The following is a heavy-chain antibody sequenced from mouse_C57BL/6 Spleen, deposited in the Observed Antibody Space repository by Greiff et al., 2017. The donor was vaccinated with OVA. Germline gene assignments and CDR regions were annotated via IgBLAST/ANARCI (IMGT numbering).Heavy chain of an antibody. V-gene: IGHV1-66*01. D-gene: IGHD2-5*01. CDR1: GYSFTSYY. J-gene: IGHJ1*03. Sequence: QVQLQRSGPELVKPGASVKISCKASGYSFTSYYIHWVKQRPGQGLEWIGWIYPGSGNTKYNEKFKGKATLTADTSSSTAYMQLSSLTSEDSAVYYCARGAYSKSWYFDVWGTGTTVTVSS. CDR2: IYPGSGNT. CDR3: ARGAYSKSWYFDV.